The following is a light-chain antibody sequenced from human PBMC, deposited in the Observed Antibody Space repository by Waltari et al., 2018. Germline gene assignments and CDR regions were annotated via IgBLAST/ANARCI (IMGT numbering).Light chain of an antibody. CDR1: QSVSRD. J-gene: IGKJ4*01. CDR3: QQYNNWPPLT. V-gene: IGKV3-15*01. Sequence: EILMTQSPATLSVSPGERATLPCRASQSVSRDLAWYQQKPGQPPRLLIYGASTRATGVPDRISGSGSGTDFTLTISSLQSEDFAIYYCQQYNNWPPLTFGGGTKVEIK. CDR2: GAS.